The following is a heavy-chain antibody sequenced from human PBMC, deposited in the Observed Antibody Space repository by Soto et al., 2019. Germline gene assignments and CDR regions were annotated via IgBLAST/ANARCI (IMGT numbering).Heavy chain of an antibody. D-gene: IGHD3-3*01. Sequence: GGSLRLSCAASGFTFSNYALHWVRQAPGKGLEWVSVISHDGSNKYYADSVKGRFTISRDNSKNTLSLQMNSLRAEDTAVYYCGTDGVIKSRFWAPQSYAFDIWGQGTMVTVSS. V-gene: IGHV3-30-3*01. CDR2: ISHDGSNK. J-gene: IGHJ3*02. CDR1: GFTFSNYA. CDR3: GTDGVIKSRFWAPQSYAFDI.